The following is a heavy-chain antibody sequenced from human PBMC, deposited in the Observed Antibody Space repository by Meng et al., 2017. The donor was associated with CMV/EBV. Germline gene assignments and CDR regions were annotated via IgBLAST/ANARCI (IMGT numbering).Heavy chain of an antibody. CDR2: ISGSGVST. CDR1: GLTFSNFA. J-gene: IGHJ4*02. Sequence: GESLKISCAASGLTFSNFAMNWVRQAPGKGLEWVSSISGSGVSTNYADSVKGRFTVSRDNSKNTLYLQTNSLRAEDTAVYYCAKGRGDSDYDFEYWGRGTLVTVS. V-gene: IGHV3-23*01. D-gene: IGHD5-12*01. CDR3: AKGRGDSDYDFEY.